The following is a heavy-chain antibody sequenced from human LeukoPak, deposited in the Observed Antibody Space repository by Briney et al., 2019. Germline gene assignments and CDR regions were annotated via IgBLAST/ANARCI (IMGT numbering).Heavy chain of an antibody. CDR1: GFTFSSNW. V-gene: IGHV3-7*01. CDR2: IKQDGSEK. D-gene: IGHD2-8*02. Sequence: GGSLRLSCAASGFTFSSNWMSWVRQAPGKGLEWVANIKQDGSEKYYVDSVKGRFTISRDNAKNTLYLHMNSLTAEDTAVYYCARDLVGDYNDYWGQGTLVTVSS. CDR3: ARDLVGDYNDY. J-gene: IGHJ4*02.